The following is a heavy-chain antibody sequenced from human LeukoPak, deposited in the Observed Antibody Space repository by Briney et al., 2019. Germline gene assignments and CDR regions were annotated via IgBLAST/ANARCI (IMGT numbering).Heavy chain of an antibody. CDR2: ISGSGGTT. J-gene: IGHJ4*02. V-gene: IGHV3-23*01. CDR3: AKVYMVRGVITPFDY. D-gene: IGHD3-10*01. CDR1: GFTFSSYA. Sequence: GGSLRLSCAAPGFTFSSYAMSWVRQAPGKGLEWVSTISGSGGTTYHSDSVKGRFTISRDNSKNTLYLQMNSLRAEDTAVYYCAKVYMVRGVITPFDYWGQGTLVTVSS.